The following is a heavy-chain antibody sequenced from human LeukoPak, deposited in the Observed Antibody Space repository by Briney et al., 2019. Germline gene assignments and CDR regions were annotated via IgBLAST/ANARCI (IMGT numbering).Heavy chain of an antibody. V-gene: IGHV3-30*04. CDR3: AKGYSSGWYGLTDAFDI. CDR2: ISYDGSNK. Sequence: QPGRSLRLSCAASGFISSSYAMHWVRQAPGKGLEWVAVISYDGSNKYYADSVKGRFTISRDNSKNTLYLQMNSLRAEDTAVYYCAKGYSSGWYGLTDAFDIWGQGTMVTVSS. D-gene: IGHD6-19*01. CDR1: GFISSSYA. J-gene: IGHJ3*02.